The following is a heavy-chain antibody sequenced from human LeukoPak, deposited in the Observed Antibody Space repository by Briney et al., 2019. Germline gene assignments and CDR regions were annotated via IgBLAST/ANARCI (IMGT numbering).Heavy chain of an antibody. V-gene: IGHV3-23*01. CDR2: ISGSGGNT. CDR3: AKGQRTSYFHAYGILTF. D-gene: IGHD1-26*01. J-gene: IGHJ4*02. CDR1: GFTFSNYA. Sequence: PGGSLRLSCAASGFTFSNYAMSWVRQAPGKGLEWVSAISGSGGNTHYADSVKGRFTISRDNSKNTLYLQMNSLRVEDTAVYCAKGQRTSYFHAYGILTFWGQGTLVTVSS.